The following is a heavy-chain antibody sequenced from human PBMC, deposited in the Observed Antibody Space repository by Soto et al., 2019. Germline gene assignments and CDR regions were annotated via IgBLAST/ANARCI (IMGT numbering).Heavy chain of an antibody. Sequence: GASVKVSCKASGGTFTSYAISWVRQPPGQGLEWMGGIIPIFGTANYAQKFQGRVTITADESTSTAYMELSSLRSEDTAVYYCARAYCYCSSTSNPRTYYGMDVWGQGTTVTVSS. CDR2: IIPIFGTA. CDR1: GGTFTSYA. CDR3: ARAYCYCSSTSNPRTYYGMDV. D-gene: IGHD2-2*01. J-gene: IGHJ6*02. V-gene: IGHV1-69*13.